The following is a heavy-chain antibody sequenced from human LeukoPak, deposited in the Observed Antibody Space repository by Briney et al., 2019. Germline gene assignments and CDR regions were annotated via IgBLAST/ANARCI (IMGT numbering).Heavy chain of an antibody. Sequence: SETLSLTCTVSGGSISSYYWSWIRQPPGKGLEWIGYIYYSGSTNYNPSLKSRVTISVDTSKNQFSLKLSSVTAADTAVYYCATHILTGYYDAFDIWGQGTMVTASS. CDR2: IYYSGST. D-gene: IGHD3-9*01. J-gene: IGHJ3*02. V-gene: IGHV4-59*01. CDR3: ATHILTGYYDAFDI. CDR1: GGSISSYY.